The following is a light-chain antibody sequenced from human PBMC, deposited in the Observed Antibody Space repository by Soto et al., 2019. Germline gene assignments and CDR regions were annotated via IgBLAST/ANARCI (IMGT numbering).Light chain of an antibody. CDR2: KAS. Sequence: IHITQSPSSLSASLGDRVTITFRASQGIRNDLGWYQQKPGKAPKLLIYKASSLESGVPSRFSGSGSGTEFTLTISSLQPDDFATYYCQQYNSYWTFGQGTKVDIK. CDR1: QGIRND. CDR3: QQYNSYWT. V-gene: IGKV1-5*03. J-gene: IGKJ1*01.